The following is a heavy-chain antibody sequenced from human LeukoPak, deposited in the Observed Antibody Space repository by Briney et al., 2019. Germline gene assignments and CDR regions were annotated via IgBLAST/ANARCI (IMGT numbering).Heavy chain of an antibody. CDR1: GFIFNEYT. J-gene: IGHJ6*03. Sequence: GGSLRLSCGASGFIFNEYTMHWVRQAPGKGLEWASLISWDGGSTYYADSVKGRFTISRDNSKNTLYLQMNSLRAEDTAVYYCARSARGGEHYYYYYMDVWGKGTTVTVSS. CDR2: ISWDGGST. CDR3: ARSARGGEHYYYYYMDV. V-gene: IGHV3-43*01. D-gene: IGHD3-10*01.